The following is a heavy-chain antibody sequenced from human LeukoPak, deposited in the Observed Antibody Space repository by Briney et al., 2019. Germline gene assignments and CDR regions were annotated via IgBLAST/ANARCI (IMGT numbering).Heavy chain of an antibody. V-gene: IGHV3-48*01. CDR2: ISSSRSTI. J-gene: IGHJ4*02. CDR1: GFTLSTYN. Sequence: PGGSLRLSCAASGFTLSTYNMNWVRQAPGKGLEWVSYISSSRSTIYYADSVKGRFTISRDNAKNSLYLQMNSLRAEDTAVYYCARGNMAAGGFDYWGQGTLVTVSS. D-gene: IGHD6-13*01. CDR3: ARGNMAAGGFDY.